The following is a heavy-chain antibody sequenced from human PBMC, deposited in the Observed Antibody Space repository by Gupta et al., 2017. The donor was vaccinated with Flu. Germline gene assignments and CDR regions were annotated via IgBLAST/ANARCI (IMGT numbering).Heavy chain of an antibody. CDR2: IQSDESSA. V-gene: IGHV3-74*01. D-gene: IGHD2-15*01. J-gene: IGHJ5*02. Sequence: IQSDESSASYADSVKGRFTISRDNAKNTLYLQMNSLRAEDTAVYYCARDGAGDCSGGSCYSWFDPWGQGTLVTVSS. CDR3: ARDGAGDCSGGSCYSWFDP.